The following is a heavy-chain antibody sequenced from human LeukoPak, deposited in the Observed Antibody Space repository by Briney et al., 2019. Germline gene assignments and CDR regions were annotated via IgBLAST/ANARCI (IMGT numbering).Heavy chain of an antibody. Sequence: KASDTLSLTCSVSGGSLSSYYWSWIRQPPGKGLAWVGYIYYSGSTHYTPPPTSRVTISVDTPKNQFSLKLSSVTAAHTAVYYCARHADIFRGFDPWGQGTLVTVSS. CDR2: IYYSGST. D-gene: IGHD3-9*01. J-gene: IGHJ5*02. V-gene: IGHV4-59*08. CDR3: ARHADIFRGFDP. CDR1: GGSLSSYY.